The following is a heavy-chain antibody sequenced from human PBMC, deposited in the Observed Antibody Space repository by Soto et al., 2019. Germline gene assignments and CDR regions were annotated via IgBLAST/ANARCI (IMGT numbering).Heavy chain of an antibody. J-gene: IGHJ4*02. V-gene: IGHV3-74*01. CDR3: ARGYDFWSGWRDTVFDY. CDR1: GFTFSSYW. CDR2: INSDGSST. D-gene: IGHD3-3*01. Sequence: GGSLRLSCAASGFTFSSYWMHWVRQAPGKGLVWVSRINSDGSSTSYADSVKGRFTISRDNAKNTLYLQMNSLRAEDTAVYYCARGYDFWSGWRDTVFDYWGQGTLVTVSS.